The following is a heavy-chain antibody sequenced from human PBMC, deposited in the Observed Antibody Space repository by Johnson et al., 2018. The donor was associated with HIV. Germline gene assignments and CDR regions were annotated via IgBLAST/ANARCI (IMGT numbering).Heavy chain of an antibody. J-gene: IGHJ3*02. Sequence: QVQLVESGGGLVQPGGSLRLSCAASGFTFSSYAMHWVRQAPGKGLEYVSAISSHGGSTYYADSVKGRFTISRDNNKDTLYLQMNSLRAEDTAVPYCAKSLFSISWPYDAFDIWGQGTMVTVSS. CDR2: ISSHGGST. CDR1: GFTFSSYA. CDR3: AKSLFSISWPYDAFDI. D-gene: IGHD2/OR15-2a*01. V-gene: IGHV3-64*04.